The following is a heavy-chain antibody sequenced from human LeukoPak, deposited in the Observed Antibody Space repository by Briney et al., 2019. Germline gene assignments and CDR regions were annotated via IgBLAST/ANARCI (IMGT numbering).Heavy chain of an antibody. CDR2: TNPNSGGT. CDR3: AVYDYVWGSFDFDY. Sequence: GASVKVSCKASGYTFTGYYMHWVRQAPGQGLEWMGWTNPNSGGTNYAQKFQGRVTMTRDTSISTAYMELSRLRSDDTAVYYCAVYDYVWGSFDFDYWGQGTLVTVSS. CDR1: GYTFTGYY. J-gene: IGHJ4*02. D-gene: IGHD3-16*01. V-gene: IGHV1-2*02.